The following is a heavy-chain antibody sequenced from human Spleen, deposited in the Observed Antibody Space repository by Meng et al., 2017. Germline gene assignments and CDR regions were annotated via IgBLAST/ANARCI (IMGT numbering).Heavy chain of an antibody. J-gene: IGHJ4*02. CDR3: ARVDGVVTGTLPFDS. D-gene: IGHD2-21*02. CDR1: GLTTRRYV. CDR2: IIKQDGSEK. V-gene: IGHV3-7*01. Sequence: GESLKISCAPSGLTTRRYVMRWVRQAPGKGLEWVANIIKQDGSEKYYVDSVEGRFTISRDNAKNSLYLQMNSLRAEDTAVYYCARVDGVVTGTLPFDSWGQGTLVTVSS.